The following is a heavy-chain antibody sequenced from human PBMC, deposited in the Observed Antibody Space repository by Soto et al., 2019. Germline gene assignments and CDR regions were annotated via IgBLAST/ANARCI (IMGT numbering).Heavy chain of an antibody. CDR1: GSTFNNYG. CDR2: TSASNGHT. V-gene: IGHV1-18*01. Sequence: QVQLVQSGVEVRKPGASVKVSCRASGSTFNNYGINWVRQAPGQGLEWMGWTSASNGHTNYAQKFQGRDTMTTDTSASTAYMELRSLRSDDTAVYYCARDGAANYDILTGYFSVGMDVWGQGTSVTVSS. D-gene: IGHD3-9*01. CDR3: ARDGAANYDILTGYFSVGMDV. J-gene: IGHJ6*02.